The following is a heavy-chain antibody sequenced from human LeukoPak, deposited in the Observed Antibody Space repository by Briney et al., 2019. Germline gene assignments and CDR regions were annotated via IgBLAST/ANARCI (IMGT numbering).Heavy chain of an antibody. V-gene: IGHV4-59*08. D-gene: IGHD3-9*01. CDR2: IYYSGST. CDR1: GGSISSYY. CDR3: ARLARYSVDY. J-gene: IGHJ4*02. Sequence: KPSETLSLTCTVSGGSISSYYWSWIRQPPGKGLEWIGYIYYSGSTNYNPSLKSRVTISVDTSKNQSSLKLSSVTAADTAVYYCARLARYSVDYWGQGTLVTVSS.